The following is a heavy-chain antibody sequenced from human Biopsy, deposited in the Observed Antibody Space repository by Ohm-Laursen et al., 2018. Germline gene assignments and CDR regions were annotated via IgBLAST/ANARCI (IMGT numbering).Heavy chain of an antibody. J-gene: IGHJ4*02. CDR3: ARRGSGGRSFDY. Sequence: SGTLSLTCTVSGDSINSSYWSWIRQAPGKGLEWIGFISNSGNTNYNPSLKSRVTISADTSKNQFSLKLGSVTVADTAVFYCARRGSGGRSFDYWGRGSLVTVSS. D-gene: IGHD2-15*01. CDR2: ISNSGNT. V-gene: IGHV4-59*08. CDR1: GDSINSSY.